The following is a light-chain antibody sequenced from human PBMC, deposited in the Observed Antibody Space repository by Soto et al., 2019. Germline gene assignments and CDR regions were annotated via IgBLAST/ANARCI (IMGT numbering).Light chain of an antibody. CDR2: SIN. CDR3: AAWDDSLNGVV. J-gene: IGLJ2*01. V-gene: IGLV1-44*01. CDR1: GSNIGSDT. Sequence: QAVVTQPPSASGTPGQRVTISCSGSGSNIGSDTVNWYQQLPGTAPKLLIYSINQRPSGVPDRFSGSKSGTSASLAISGLQSDDEADYYCAAWDDSLNGVVFGGGTQLTVL.